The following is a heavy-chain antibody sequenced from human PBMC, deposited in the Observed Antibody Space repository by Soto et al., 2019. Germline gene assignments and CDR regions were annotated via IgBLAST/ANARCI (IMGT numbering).Heavy chain of an antibody. Sequence: SETLSLTCTVSGGSISSGGYYWSWIRQHPGKGLEWIGYIYNSGSTYYNPSLKSRVTISVDASKNQFSLTLSSVTAADTAVYYCASGFNYDYIWGSYRYTPYYFDYWGQGTLVTVSS. CDR1: GGSISSGGYY. V-gene: IGHV4-31*03. CDR3: ASGFNYDYIWGSYRYTPYYFDY. CDR2: IYNSGST. D-gene: IGHD3-16*02. J-gene: IGHJ4*02.